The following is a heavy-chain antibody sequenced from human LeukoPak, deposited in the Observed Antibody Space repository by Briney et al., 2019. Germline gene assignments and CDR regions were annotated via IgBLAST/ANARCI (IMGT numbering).Heavy chain of an antibody. CDR1: GGSISSGDYS. CDR2: IYYSGST. D-gene: IGHD1-7*01. CDR3: ARGYNWNYFTFDY. Sequence: PSETLSLTCAVSGGSISSGDYSWNWIRQPPGKGLEWIGHIYYSGSTYYNPSLKSRVTISVDTSKNQFSLKLSSVTAADTAVYYCARGYNWNYFTFDYWGQGTLVTVSS. J-gene: IGHJ4*02. V-gene: IGHV4-30-4*07.